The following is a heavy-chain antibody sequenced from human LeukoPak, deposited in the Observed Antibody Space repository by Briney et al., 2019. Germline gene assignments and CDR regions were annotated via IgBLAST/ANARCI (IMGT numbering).Heavy chain of an antibody. V-gene: IGHV3-21*01. CDR2: ISSSSSYI. J-gene: IGHJ4*02. Sequence: GGSLRLSCATTGFTFSSYSMNWVRQAPGKGLEWVLSISSSSSYIYYADSVKGRFTISRDNAKNSLYLQMNSLRAEDTAVYYCARGSSGWYYFDYWGQGTLVTVSS. CDR1: GFTFSSYS. D-gene: IGHD3-22*01. CDR3: ARGSSGWYYFDY.